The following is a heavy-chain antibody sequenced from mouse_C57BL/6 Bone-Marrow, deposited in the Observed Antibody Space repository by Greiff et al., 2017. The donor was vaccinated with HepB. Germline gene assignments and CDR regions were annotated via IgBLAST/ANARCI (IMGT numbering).Heavy chain of an antibody. J-gene: IGHJ2*01. CDR2: IDPENGDT. D-gene: IGHD2-14*01. V-gene: IGHV14-4*01. CDR3: TTGVRQGFDY. Sequence: EVQGVESGAELVRPGASVKLSCTASGFNIKDDYMHWVKQRPEQGLEWIGWIDPENGDTEYASKFQGKATITADTSSNTAYLQLSSLTSEDTAVYYCTTGVRQGFDYWGQGTTLTVSS. CDR1: GFNIKDDY.